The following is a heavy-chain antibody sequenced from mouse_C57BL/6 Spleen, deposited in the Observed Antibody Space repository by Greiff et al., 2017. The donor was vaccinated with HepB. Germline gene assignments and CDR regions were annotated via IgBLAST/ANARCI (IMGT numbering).Heavy chain of an antibody. CDR1: GFSLTSYG. J-gene: IGHJ4*01. Sequence: VKLMESGPGLVQPSQSLSITCTVSGFSLTSYGVHWVRQSPGKGLEWLGVIWSGGSTDDNAAFISRLSISKDNSKSQVFFKMNSLQADDTAIYYCASSNWGYAMDYWGQGTSVTVSS. D-gene: IGHD4-1*01. V-gene: IGHV2-2*01. CDR3: ASSNWGYAMDY. CDR2: IWSGGST.